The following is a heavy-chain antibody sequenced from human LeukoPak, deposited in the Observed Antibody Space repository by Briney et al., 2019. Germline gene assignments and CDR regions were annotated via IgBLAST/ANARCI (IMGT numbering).Heavy chain of an antibody. CDR3: ARDYGAWSGSDAFDI. Sequence: GGSLRLSCAASGFTFSSYDMHWVRQATGKGLEWASAIGTAGDTYYPGSVKGRFTISRENAKNSLYLQMNSLRAGDTAVYYCARDYGAWSGSDAFDIWGQGTMVTVSS. V-gene: IGHV3-13*01. D-gene: IGHD4/OR15-4a*01. CDR2: IGTAGDT. CDR1: GFTFSSYD. J-gene: IGHJ3*02.